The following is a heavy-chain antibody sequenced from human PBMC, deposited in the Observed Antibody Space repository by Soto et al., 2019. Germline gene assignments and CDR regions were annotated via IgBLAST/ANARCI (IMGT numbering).Heavy chain of an antibody. CDR1: GFTFSSYA. D-gene: IGHD2-15*01. Sequence: GGSLRLSCAASGFTFSSYAMSWVRQAPGKGLEWVSAISGSGGSTYYADSVKGRFTISRDNSKNTLYLQMNSLRAEDTAVYYCAKDLAEDIVVVVADTGGYWGQGTLVTVSS. CDR2: ISGSGGST. V-gene: IGHV3-23*01. CDR3: AKDLAEDIVVVVADTGGY. J-gene: IGHJ4*02.